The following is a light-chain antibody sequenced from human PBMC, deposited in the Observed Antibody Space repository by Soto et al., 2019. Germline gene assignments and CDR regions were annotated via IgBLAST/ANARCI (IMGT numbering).Light chain of an antibody. J-gene: IGLJ3*02. Sequence: QSALTQPPSASGTPGQRVTISCSGSSSNIGSKFVYWYQQLPGTAPKLLIYRNDQRPSGVPDRFSGSKSGTSASLAISGLRSEDEGDYYCATWDVSLSAVFGGGTKLTVL. CDR3: ATWDVSLSAV. V-gene: IGLV1-47*01. CDR2: RND. CDR1: SSNIGSKF.